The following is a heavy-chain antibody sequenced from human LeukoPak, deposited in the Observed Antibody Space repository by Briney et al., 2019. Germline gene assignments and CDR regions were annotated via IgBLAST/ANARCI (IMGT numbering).Heavy chain of an antibody. CDR2: MNPNSGNT. CDR1: GYTFTSYD. V-gene: IGHV1-8*01. Sequence: ASVKVSCKASGYTFTSYDINWVRQATGQGLEWMRWMNPNSGNTGYAQKFQGRVTMTRNTSISTAYMELSSLRSEDTAVYYCAREGAFQSSSWSLIYYYYGMDVWAKGPRSPSP. J-gene: IGHJ6*02. D-gene: IGHD6-13*01. CDR3: AREGAFQSSSWSLIYYYYGMDV.